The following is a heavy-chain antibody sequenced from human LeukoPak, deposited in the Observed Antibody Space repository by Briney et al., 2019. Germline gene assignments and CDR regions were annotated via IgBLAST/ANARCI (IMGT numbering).Heavy chain of an antibody. CDR1: GYSFTSYW. Sequence: NRGESMKISCKGSGYSFTSYWIGWVRQLPGKGLEWMGIICPGDSDTRYSPSFQGQVTISADKFISTAYLQWSILKASDTAMYYCAIWSGYGRGLGYWGQGTLVTVSS. V-gene: IGHV5-51*01. J-gene: IGHJ4*02. CDR3: AIWSGYGRGLGY. D-gene: IGHD5-12*01. CDR2: ICPGDSDT.